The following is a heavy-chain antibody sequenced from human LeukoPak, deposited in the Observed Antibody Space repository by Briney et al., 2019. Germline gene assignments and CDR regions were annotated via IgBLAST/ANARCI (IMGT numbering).Heavy chain of an antibody. J-gene: IGHJ4*02. V-gene: IGHV4-39*07. CDR2: IYYSGST. D-gene: IGHD3-16*01. Sequence: PSETLSLTCTVSGGSISSSSYYWGWIRQPPGKGLEWIGSIYYSGSTYYNPSLKSRVTISVDTSKNQFSLKLSSVTAADTAVYYCARAWGGYFDYWGQGTLVTVSS. CDR1: GGSISSSSYY. CDR3: ARAWGGYFDY.